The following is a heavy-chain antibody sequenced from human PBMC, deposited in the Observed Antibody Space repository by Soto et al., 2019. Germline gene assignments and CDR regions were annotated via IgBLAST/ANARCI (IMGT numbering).Heavy chain of an antibody. J-gene: IGHJ4*02. CDR1: GFTFSSYW. Sequence: EVQLVESGGGLVQPGGSLRLSCAASGFTFSSYWMHWVRQAPGKGLVWVSRINSGGSSTDYADSVKGRFTIARDNAKNTLYLHMNSLRAEDTAVYYCARDSGSYADYWGPGTLVTVSS. V-gene: IGHV3-74*01. CDR2: INSGGSST. D-gene: IGHD1-26*01. CDR3: ARDSGSYADY.